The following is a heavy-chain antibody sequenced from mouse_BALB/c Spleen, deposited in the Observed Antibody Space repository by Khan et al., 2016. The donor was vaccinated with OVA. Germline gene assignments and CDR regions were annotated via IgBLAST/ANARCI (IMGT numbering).Heavy chain of an antibody. V-gene: IGHV1-7*01. Sequence: QIQSVQSGAELAKPGASVKMSCKASGYTFTSYWMHWIKQRPGQGLEWIGYINPTSGYTDYNQKFKDKATLTADKSSSTAYMQLSSLTSDDSAVYYCARDRIDYWGQGTALTGSS. CDR2: INPTSGYT. CDR3: ARDRIDY. J-gene: IGHJ2*01. CDR1: GYTFTSYW.